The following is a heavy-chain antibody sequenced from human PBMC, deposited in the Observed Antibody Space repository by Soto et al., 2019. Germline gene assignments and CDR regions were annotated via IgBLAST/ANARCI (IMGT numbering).Heavy chain of an antibody. J-gene: IGHJ5*02. CDR2: IYYSGST. Sequence: QVQLQESGPGLVKPSETLSLTCTVSGGSISSYYWSWIRQPPGKGLEWIGYIYYSGSTNYNPSLKSRVTISVDTSKNQFSLNLSSVTAADTAVYYAVGSYYNENWFAPWGQGTLVTVSS. V-gene: IGHV4-59*01. CDR3: VGSYYNENWFAP. D-gene: IGHD3-10*01. CDR1: GGSISSYY.